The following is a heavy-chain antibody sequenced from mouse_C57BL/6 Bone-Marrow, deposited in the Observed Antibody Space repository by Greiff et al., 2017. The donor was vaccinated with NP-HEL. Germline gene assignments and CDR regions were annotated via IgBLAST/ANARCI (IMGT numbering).Heavy chain of an antibody. CDR1: GFTFSDYY. Sequence: EVQLVESGGGLVQPGGSLKLSCAASGFTFSDYYMYWVRQTPEKRLEWVAYISNGGGSTYYPDTVKGRFTISRDNAKNTLYLQMSRLKSEDTAMYYCARQRRVGLGLAYWGQGTLVTVSA. V-gene: IGHV5-12*01. CDR2: ISNGGGST. CDR3: ARQRRVGLGLAY. J-gene: IGHJ3*01. D-gene: IGHD1-1*02.